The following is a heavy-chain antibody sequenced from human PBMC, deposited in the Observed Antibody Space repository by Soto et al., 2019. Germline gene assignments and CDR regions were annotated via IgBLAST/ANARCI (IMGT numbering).Heavy chain of an antibody. D-gene: IGHD3-16*01. J-gene: IGHJ6*02. CDR3: AMVDNYVTSTPQDV. V-gene: IGHV1-18*01. Sequence: QVQLVQSGDEVRKPGSSVKVSCKASGYIFVNYGIAWVRQAPGQGLEWMGWISPYSGNTHYASKVQGRLTMTTDTSTSPAYLELGSLTSDYPAVYYCAMVDNYVTSTPQDVWGQGTTVTVSS. CDR1: GYIFVNYG. CDR2: ISPYSGNT.